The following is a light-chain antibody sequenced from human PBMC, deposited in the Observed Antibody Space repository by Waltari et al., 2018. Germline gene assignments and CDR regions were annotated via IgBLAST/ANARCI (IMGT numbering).Light chain of an antibody. Sequence: QSALTQPASVSGSPGQSITISCTGTSRDVGSYNFVSWYQQNPGKAPKFMVYEVTKRPSGVSNRFTGSKAGNTASLTISGLQADDEADYYCCSYAGSSTFLFGGGTKLTVL. V-gene: IGLV2-23*02. CDR1: SRDVGSYNF. CDR3: CSYAGSSTFL. CDR2: EVT. J-gene: IGLJ2*01.